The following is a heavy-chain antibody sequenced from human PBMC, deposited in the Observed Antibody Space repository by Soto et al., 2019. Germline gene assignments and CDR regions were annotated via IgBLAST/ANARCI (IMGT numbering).Heavy chain of an antibody. CDR1: GLNFDDFA. V-gene: IGHV3-9*01. CDR2: ITWNSRVL. D-gene: IGHD3-3*01. Sequence: EVQLVESGGRLVQPGRSLRLSCVGTGLNFDDFAMHWVRQAPGKGLEWVSGITWNSRVLAYADSVKGRFTISRDNARNSLDLQMDSLRDEDTALYYCAKVRYDFWSPYYFDSWGQGTLVTVSS. CDR3: AKVRYDFWSPYYFDS. J-gene: IGHJ4*02.